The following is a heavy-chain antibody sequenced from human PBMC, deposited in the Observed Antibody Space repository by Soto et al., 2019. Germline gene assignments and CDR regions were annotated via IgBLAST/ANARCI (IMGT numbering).Heavy chain of an antibody. CDR3: AKDQGSSWYEIDY. Sequence: EVQLLESGGGLVQPGGTLSLSCAASGFTFSNYAVTWVRQAPGKGLEWVSTISGSGGSTYYADSVKGRFTISRDNSKNTLYRQMNSLRAEDTAVYYCAKDQGSSWYEIDYWGQGTLVIVSS. CDR2: ISGSGGST. V-gene: IGHV3-23*01. J-gene: IGHJ4*02. D-gene: IGHD6-13*01. CDR1: GFTFSNYA.